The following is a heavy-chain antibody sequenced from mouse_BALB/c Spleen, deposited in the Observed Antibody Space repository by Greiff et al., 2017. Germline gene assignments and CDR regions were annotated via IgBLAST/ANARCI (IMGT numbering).Heavy chain of an antibody. CDR1: GFTFSSYG. Sequence: EVKLMESGGDLVKPGGSLKLSCAASGFTFSSYGMSWVRQTPDKRLEWVATISSGGSYTYYPDSVKGRFTISRDNTKNTLYLQMSSLKSEDTAMYYCARRGITTNAMDYRGQGTSVTVSS. J-gene: IGHJ4*01. CDR3: ARRGITTNAMDY. D-gene: IGHD2-4*01. CDR2: ISSGGSYT. V-gene: IGHV5-6*02.